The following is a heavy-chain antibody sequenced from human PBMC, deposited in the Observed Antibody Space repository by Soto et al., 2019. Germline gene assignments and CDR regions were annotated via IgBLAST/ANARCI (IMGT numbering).Heavy chain of an antibody. CDR1: GGSISSGDYY. J-gene: IGHJ6*02. CDR2: IYYSGST. D-gene: IGHD3-16*01. Sequence: SETLSLTCTVSGGSISSGDYYWSWIRQPPGKGLEWIGYIYYSGSTYYNPSLKSRVTISVDTSKNQFSLKLSSVTAADTAVYYCARGSLGYYYGKDVWGQGTTVTVSS. V-gene: IGHV4-30-4*01. CDR3: ARGSLGYYYGKDV.